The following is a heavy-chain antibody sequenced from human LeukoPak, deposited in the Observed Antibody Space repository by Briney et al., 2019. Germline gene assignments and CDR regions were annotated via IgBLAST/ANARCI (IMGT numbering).Heavy chain of an antibody. J-gene: IGHJ4*02. Sequence: SETLSLTCTVSGGSISSYYWSWIRQPPGKGLEWIGRIYTSGSTNYNPSLKSRVTMSVDTSKNQFSLNLNSVTAADTAVYYCARDRREAAAGTLTDYWGQGTLVTVSS. V-gene: IGHV4-4*07. CDR1: GGSISSYY. D-gene: IGHD6-13*01. CDR3: ARDRREAAAGTLTDY. CDR2: IYTSGST.